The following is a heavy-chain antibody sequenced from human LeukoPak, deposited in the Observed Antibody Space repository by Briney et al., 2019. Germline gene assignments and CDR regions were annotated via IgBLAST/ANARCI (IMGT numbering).Heavy chain of an antibody. J-gene: IGHJ4*02. CDR1: RGTFSSYA. CDR2: IIPIFGTA. D-gene: IGHD3-3*01. CDR3: ARAPATVPFGFDY. Sequence: PSVKVSCKASRGTFSSYAISWVRQAPGQGLKWRGGIIPIFGTANYAQKFQGRVTITTDESTSTAYMELSSLRSEDTAVYYCARAPATVPFGFDYWGQGTLVTVSS. V-gene: IGHV1-69*05.